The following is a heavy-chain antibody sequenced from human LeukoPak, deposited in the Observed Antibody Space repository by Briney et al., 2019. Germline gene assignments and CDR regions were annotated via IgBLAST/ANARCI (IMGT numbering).Heavy chain of an antibody. CDR2: IYYSGST. J-gene: IGHJ6*02. D-gene: IGHD3-10*01. V-gene: IGHV4-59*01. CDR3: ARADKWFGEALYGMDV. Sequence: SETLSLTCTVSGGSISSYYWSWIRQPPGKGLEWIGYIYYSGSTNYNPSLKSRVTISVDTSKNQFSLKLSSVTAADTAVYYCARADKWFGEALYGMDVWGQGTTVTVSS. CDR1: GGSISSYY.